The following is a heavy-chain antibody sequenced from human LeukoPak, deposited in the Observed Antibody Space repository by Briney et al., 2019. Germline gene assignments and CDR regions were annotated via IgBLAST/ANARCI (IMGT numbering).Heavy chain of an antibody. V-gene: IGHV3-7*04. J-gene: IGHJ5*02. CDR2: IKEDGSDK. CDR1: GYTFSSYW. D-gene: IGHD6-19*01. Sequence: GGSLRLSCAASGYTFSSYWMSWVRQAPGKGLEWVANIKEDGSDKYYVDSVKGRFTISRDNAKNSLYLRMNSLRAEDTAVYFCARHGGGWSNYFDPWGQGTLVTVTS. CDR3: ARHGGGWSNYFDP.